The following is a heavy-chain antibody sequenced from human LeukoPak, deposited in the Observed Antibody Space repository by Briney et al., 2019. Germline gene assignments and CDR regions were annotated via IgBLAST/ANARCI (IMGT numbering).Heavy chain of an antibody. CDR2: MNPNSGNT. V-gene: IGHV1-8*01. Sequence: ASVKVSCKASGYTFTSYDINWVRQATGQGLEWMGWMNPNSGNTGYAQKFQGRVTMTRNTSISTAYMELSSLRSEDTAVYYCAVMGLLKAGAGNNWVGPWGQGTLVTVSS. J-gene: IGHJ5*02. CDR1: GYTFTSYD. D-gene: IGHD6-19*01. CDR3: AVMGLLKAGAGNNWVGP.